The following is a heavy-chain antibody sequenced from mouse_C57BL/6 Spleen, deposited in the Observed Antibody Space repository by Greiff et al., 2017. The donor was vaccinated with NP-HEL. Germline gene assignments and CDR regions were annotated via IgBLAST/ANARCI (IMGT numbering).Heavy chain of an antibody. CDR2: IYPYNGVS. V-gene: IGHV1-31*01. Sequence: VQLQQSGPELVKPGASVKISCTASGYSFTGYYMHWVKQSHGNILDWIGYIYPYNGVSSSTQTFKCQPTLTVDKSSSTAYMELRSLTSEESAVYYCARRTTVVAGGYFDVWGTGTTVTVSS. CDR3: ARRTTVVAGGYFDV. D-gene: IGHD1-1*01. J-gene: IGHJ1*03. CDR1: GYSFTGYY.